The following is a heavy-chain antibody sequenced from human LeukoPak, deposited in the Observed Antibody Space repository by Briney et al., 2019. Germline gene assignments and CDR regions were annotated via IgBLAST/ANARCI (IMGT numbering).Heavy chain of an antibody. Sequence: PGGSLRLSCAASGFTFSNYAMHWVRQAPGKGLEWVAVISYDGSNKYYADSVKGRFTISRDNSKNTLYLQMNSLRAEDTAVYYCAKDGDYYDSSGYHRADYWGQGTLVTVSS. CDR1: GFTFSNYA. J-gene: IGHJ4*02. CDR3: AKDGDYYDSSGYHRADY. CDR2: ISYDGSNK. V-gene: IGHV3-30*04. D-gene: IGHD3-22*01.